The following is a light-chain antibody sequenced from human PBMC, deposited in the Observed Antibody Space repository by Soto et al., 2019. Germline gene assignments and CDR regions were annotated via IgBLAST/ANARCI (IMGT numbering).Light chain of an antibody. J-gene: IGLJ3*02. CDR1: SSDVGGYND. CDR3: SSYAGSNNEV. CDR2: EVS. Sequence: QSALTQPPSASGSPGQSVTISCTGTSSDVGGYNDVSWYQQHPGKAPKLMMYEVSQRPSGVPDRFSGSKSGNTASLTVSGLQAEDEADYYCSSYAGSNNEVFGGGTKLTVL. V-gene: IGLV2-8*01.